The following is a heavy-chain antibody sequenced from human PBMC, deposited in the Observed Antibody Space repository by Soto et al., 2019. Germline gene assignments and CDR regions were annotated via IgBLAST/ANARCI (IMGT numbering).Heavy chain of an antibody. CDR1: GFSFSSYG. D-gene: IGHD2-15*01. CDR2: IWYDGSNK. J-gene: IGHJ6*02. V-gene: IGHV3-33*01. Sequence: QVQLVESGGGVVQPGRSLRLSCEASGFSFSSYGMHWVRQAPGKGLEWVAVIWYDGSNKYYADSVKGRLTISRDNSKNTLYLQMNSLRAEDTAVYYCARGGYSVAYGMDVWGQGTTVTAPS. CDR3: ARGGYSVAYGMDV.